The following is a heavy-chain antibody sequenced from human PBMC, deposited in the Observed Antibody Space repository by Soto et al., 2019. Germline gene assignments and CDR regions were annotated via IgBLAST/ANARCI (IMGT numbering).Heavy chain of an antibody. Sequence: GGSLRLSCAASGFTFSSYGMHCVRQAPGKGLEWVAVIWYDGSNKYYADSVKGRFTISRDNSKNTLYLQMNSLRAEDTAVYYCARDLQDVYVWGSYRFFRTYYYGMDVWGQGTTVTVSS. V-gene: IGHV3-33*01. J-gene: IGHJ6*02. CDR1: GFTFSSYG. CDR3: ARDLQDVYVWGSYRFFRTYYYGMDV. CDR2: IWYDGSNK. D-gene: IGHD3-16*02.